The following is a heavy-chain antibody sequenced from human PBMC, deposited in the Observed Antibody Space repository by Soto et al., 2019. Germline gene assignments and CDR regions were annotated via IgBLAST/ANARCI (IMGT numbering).Heavy chain of an antibody. V-gene: IGHV1-69*01. CDR3: ARGEGVVSTIRAHLDS. Sequence: QVQLVQSGAEVKEPGSSVKVSCKTSGGTFSNYAITWVRQAPGQGLEWMGGPITMFETPIYEQKFRGRLTISADESTTTAHMELSSLRPEDTAVFYCARGEGVVSTIRAHLDSWGQGTLVTVS. J-gene: IGHJ5*01. CDR2: PITMFETP. CDR1: GGTFSNYA. D-gene: IGHD5-12*01.